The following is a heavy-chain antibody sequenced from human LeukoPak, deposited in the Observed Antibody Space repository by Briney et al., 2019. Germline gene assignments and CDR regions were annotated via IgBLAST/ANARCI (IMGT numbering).Heavy chain of an antibody. V-gene: IGHV3-30-3*01. J-gene: IGHJ4*02. Sequence: GTSLRLSCAASGFTFGAYVMHWVRQAPGKGLEWLALISHDENIKSYADSVKGRFIISRDNSKNTLYLQMNSLRAEDTALYFCARSTAYWGQGNQVIVSS. CDR2: ISHDENIK. CDR1: GFTFGAYV. CDR3: ARSTAY.